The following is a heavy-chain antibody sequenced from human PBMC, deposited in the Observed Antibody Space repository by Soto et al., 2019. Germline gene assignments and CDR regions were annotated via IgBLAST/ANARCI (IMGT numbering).Heavy chain of an antibody. CDR3: AREYSSSWYGNWFDP. J-gene: IGHJ5*02. V-gene: IGHV2-5*02. CDR1: GFSLSTSGVG. D-gene: IGHD6-13*01. Sequence: QITLKESGPTLVKPTQTLTLTCTFSGFSLSTSGVGVGWIRQPPGKALEWLALIYWDDDKRYSPSLKSRLTITKDTSKNQVVLTMTNMDPVVTATYYCAREYSSSWYGNWFDPWGQGTLVTVSS. CDR2: IYWDDDK.